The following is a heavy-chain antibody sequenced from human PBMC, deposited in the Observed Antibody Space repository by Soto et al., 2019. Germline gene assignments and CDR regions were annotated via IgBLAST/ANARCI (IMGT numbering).Heavy chain of an antibody. CDR3: ARLTREYYYYYGMDV. V-gene: IGHV4-39*01. D-gene: IGHD1-26*01. CDR2: IYYSGST. Sequence: PSETLSLTCTVSGGSISSSSYYWGWIRQPPGKGLEWIGSIYYSGSTYYNPSLNSRVTISVDTSKNQFSLKLSSVTAADTAVYYCARLTREYYYYYGMDVWGQGTTVTVSS. CDR1: GGSISSSSYY. J-gene: IGHJ6*02.